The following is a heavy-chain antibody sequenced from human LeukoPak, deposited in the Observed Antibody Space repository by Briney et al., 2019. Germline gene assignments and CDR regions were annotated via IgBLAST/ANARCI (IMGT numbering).Heavy chain of an antibody. J-gene: IGHJ4*02. CDR3: ARDAATTVTTD. D-gene: IGHD4-11*01. CDR1: GYTFTGFY. Sequence: ASVRVSCKTSGYTFTGFYLHWVRQAPGQGLEWMGWTNPNSGGTNYAQKFQGRVTMTRDTSISTAYMELRRLRSDDTAVYFCARDAATTVTTDWGQGTLVTVSS. CDR2: TNPNSGGT. V-gene: IGHV1-2*02.